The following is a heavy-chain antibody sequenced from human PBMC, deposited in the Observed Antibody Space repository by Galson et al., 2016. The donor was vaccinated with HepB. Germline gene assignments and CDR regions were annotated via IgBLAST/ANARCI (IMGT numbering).Heavy chain of an antibody. V-gene: IGHV1-46*01. J-gene: IGHJ5*02. D-gene: IGHD2-21*01. CDR3: VRVPCNVATCGFYNWFDP. CDR2: INPTGGTT. CDR1: GYTFINYY. Sequence: SVKVSCKASGYTFINYYIHWVRQAPGQGLEWMGVINPTGGTTTYAQKFQGRVTMTRDTSTSTVYMDLSSLRSEDTAFYYCVRVPCNVATCGFYNWFDPWGQGTLVTVSS.